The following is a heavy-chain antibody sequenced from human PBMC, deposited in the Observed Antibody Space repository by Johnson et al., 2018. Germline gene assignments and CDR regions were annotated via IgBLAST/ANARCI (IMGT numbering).Heavy chain of an antibody. CDR2: IYYSGIP. V-gene: IGHV4-39*07. J-gene: IGHJ4*02. D-gene: IGHD3-16*01. CDR3: ARDSWGSVYFDY. Sequence: QVQLQESGPGLVKPSATLSLTCSVSGGSISSRSYYWGWIRQPPGKGLEWIGSIYYSGIPYYNPSLKSRVTLSIDTSMNHFSLKLDSATAADTAVYYCARDSWGSVYFDYWGQGTLVTVSS. CDR1: GGSISSRSYY.